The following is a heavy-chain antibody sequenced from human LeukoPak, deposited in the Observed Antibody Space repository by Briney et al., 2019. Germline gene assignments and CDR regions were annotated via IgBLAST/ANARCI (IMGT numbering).Heavy chain of an antibody. CDR3: ARYYDILTGLSRDY. CDR2: MNPNSGNT. D-gene: IGHD3-9*01. V-gene: IGHV1-8*01. Sequence: ASVKVSCKASGYTLTSYDINWVRQATGQGLEWMGWMNPNSGNTGYAQKFQGRVTMTRNTSISTAYMELSSLRSEDTAVYYCARYYDILTGLSRDYWGQGALVTVSS. J-gene: IGHJ4*02. CDR1: GYTLTSYD.